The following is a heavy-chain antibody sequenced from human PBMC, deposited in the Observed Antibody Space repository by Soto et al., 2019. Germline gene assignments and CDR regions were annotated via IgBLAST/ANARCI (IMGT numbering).Heavy chain of an antibody. CDR2: IKSKTDGGTT. CDR3: TTDRILTGYSYHDY. Sequence: EVQLVESGGGLVKPGGSLRLSCAASGFTFSNAWMSWVRQAPGKGLEWVGRIKSKTDGGTTDYAAPVKGRFTISRDDSKNTLYLQMNSLKTEDTAVYYCTTDRILTGYSYHDYWGQGTLVTVSS. CDR1: GFTFSNAW. J-gene: IGHJ4*02. D-gene: IGHD3-9*01. V-gene: IGHV3-15*01.